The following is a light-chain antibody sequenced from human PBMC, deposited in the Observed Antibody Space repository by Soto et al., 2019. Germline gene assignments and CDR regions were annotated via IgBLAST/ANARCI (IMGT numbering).Light chain of an antibody. CDR2: GNS. V-gene: IGLV1-40*01. Sequence: QSVLTQPPSVSGAPGQRVTISCTGSSSNIGAGYNVHWYQHLPGTAPKLLIFGNSNRPSGVPDRFSGSKSGTSASLAITGLQVEDEADYYCQSYDSSQSVVFGGGAKLTVL. CDR1: SSNIGAGYN. CDR3: QSYDSSQSVV. J-gene: IGLJ2*01.